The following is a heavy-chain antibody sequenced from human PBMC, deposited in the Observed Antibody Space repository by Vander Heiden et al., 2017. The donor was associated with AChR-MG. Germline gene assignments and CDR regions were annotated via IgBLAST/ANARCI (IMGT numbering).Heavy chain of an antibody. Sequence: EVQLVESGGGLVQPGRSLRPSCAASGFTSDDYAMHWVRQAPGKGLEWVSGISWNSGSIGYADSVKGRFTISRDNAKNSLYLQMNSLRAEDTALYYCAKVRGGSYLGYVDYWGQGTLVTVSS. V-gene: IGHV3-9*02. D-gene: IGHD1-26*01. J-gene: IGHJ4*02. CDR1: GFTSDDYA. CDR3: AKVRGGSYLGYVDY. CDR2: ISWNSGSI.